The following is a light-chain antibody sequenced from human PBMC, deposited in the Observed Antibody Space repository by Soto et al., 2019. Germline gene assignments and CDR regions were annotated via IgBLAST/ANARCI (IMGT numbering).Light chain of an antibody. CDR2: GAS. CDR3: QKYDRAPFT. J-gene: IGKJ3*01. V-gene: IGKV1-27*01. CDR1: QGISNY. Sequence: DIQMTQSPSPLSAYLGDRVTITCRASQGISNYLAWYQQKPGGLPKLLLFGASTLQSGVPARFSGSGSGTLFTLTINGLLPEDVATYYCQKYDRAPFTFGPGTKVDFK.